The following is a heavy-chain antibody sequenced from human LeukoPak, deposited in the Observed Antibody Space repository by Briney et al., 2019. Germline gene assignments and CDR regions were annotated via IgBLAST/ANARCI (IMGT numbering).Heavy chain of an antibody. CDR3: ARILGYDSSRRDPDVFDI. CDR1: GYTFTDYD. J-gene: IGHJ3*02. D-gene: IGHD3-22*01. Sequence: ASGKVSCKASGYTFTDYDMHWGRQAPGQGLEWMGWINPNSGVTIYAQRFQGRVTMTRDTSISTAYMELSRLRSDDTAVHYCARILGYDSSRRDPDVFDIWGQGTMVTVHS. CDR2: INPNSGVT. V-gene: IGHV1-2*02.